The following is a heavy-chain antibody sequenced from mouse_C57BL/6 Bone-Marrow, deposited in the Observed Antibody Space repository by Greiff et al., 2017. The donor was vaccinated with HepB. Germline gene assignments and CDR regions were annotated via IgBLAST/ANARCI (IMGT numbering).Heavy chain of an antibody. CDR1: GYTFTSYW. D-gene: IGHD2-5*01. J-gene: IGHJ4*01. CDR2: IYPGSGST. CDR3: ARTYSNSSDAMDY. Sequence: QVQLQQPGAELVKPGASVKMSCKASGYTFTSYWITWVKQRPGQGLEWIGDIYPGSGSTNYNEKFKSKATLTVDTSSSTAYMQLSSLTSEDSAVYYCARTYSNSSDAMDYWGQGTSVTVSS. V-gene: IGHV1-55*01.